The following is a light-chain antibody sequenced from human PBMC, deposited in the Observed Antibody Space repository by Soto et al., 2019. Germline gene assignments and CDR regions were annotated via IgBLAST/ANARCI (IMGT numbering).Light chain of an antibody. V-gene: IGLV2-23*02. CDR1: SSNVGSYKL. Sequence: QSVLTQPACVSGSPGQSITISCTGTSSNVGSYKLVSWYQQHPGKAPKLMIFEVNQRPSGVSNRFSGSKSGNTASLTISGLKVEDEADYYCCSSGGSPTYVFGTGTKVTVL. CDR3: CSSGGSPTYV. J-gene: IGLJ1*01. CDR2: EVN.